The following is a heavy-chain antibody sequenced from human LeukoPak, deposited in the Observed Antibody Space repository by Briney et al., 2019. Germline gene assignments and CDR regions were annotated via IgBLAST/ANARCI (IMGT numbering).Heavy chain of an antibody. V-gene: IGHV3-23*01. D-gene: IGHD2-15*01. CDR2: IIGSGGNT. CDR3: ATFCSGGDCYSFAP. CDR1: GFTFSSYA. J-gene: IGHJ5*02. Sequence: SGGPLRLSCAASGFTFSSYAMSWVRQAPGKGLEWVSTIIGSGGNTDYADSVKGRFTISRDNPKDTLFLQMDSLRVEDTAVYYCATFCSGGDCYSFAPWGQGTLVTVSS.